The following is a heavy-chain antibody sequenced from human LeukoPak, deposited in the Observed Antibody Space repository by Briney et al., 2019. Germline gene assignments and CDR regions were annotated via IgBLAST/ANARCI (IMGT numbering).Heavy chain of an antibody. J-gene: IGHJ4*02. V-gene: IGHV3-48*03. CDR1: GFTFSSYE. D-gene: IGHD6-19*01. Sequence: GGSLRLSCAASGFTFSSYEMNWVRQASGKGLEWVSYISSSGNTIYYAESVKGRFTISRDNAKNSLYLQMNSLGAEDTAVYYCARDLAVTGYFDYWGQGTLVTVSS. CDR2: ISSSGNTI. CDR3: ARDLAVTGYFDY.